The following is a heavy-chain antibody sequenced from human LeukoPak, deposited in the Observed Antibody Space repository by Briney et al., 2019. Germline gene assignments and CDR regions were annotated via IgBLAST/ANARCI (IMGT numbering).Heavy chain of an antibody. J-gene: IGHJ4*02. CDR2: ISGSGGST. CDR1: GFTFGTYA. D-gene: IGHD3-22*01. Sequence: GGSLRLSXAASGFTFGTYAMSWVRQAPGKGLEWVSDISGSGGSTYYADSVKGRFTISRDNSKNTLYLQMNSLRAEDTAIYYCAKDNRGTIVVVTPYYFDYWGQGTLVTVSS. CDR3: AKDNRGTIVVVTPYYFDY. V-gene: IGHV3-23*01.